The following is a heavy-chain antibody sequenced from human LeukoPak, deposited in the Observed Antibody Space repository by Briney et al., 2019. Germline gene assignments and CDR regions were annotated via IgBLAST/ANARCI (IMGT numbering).Heavy chain of an antibody. CDR1: GFTFSSYG. CDR2: ILYDGSNK. J-gene: IGHJ4*02. D-gene: IGHD3-3*01. V-gene: IGHV3-33*01. CDR3: ARGRSYDFWSGYYTTPGYFDY. Sequence: GGSLRLSCAASGFTFSSYGMHWVRQAPGKGLEWVAVILYDGSNKYYADSVKGRFTISRDNSKNTLYLQMNSLRAEDTAVYYCARGRSYDFWSGYYTTPGYFDYWGQGTLVTVSS.